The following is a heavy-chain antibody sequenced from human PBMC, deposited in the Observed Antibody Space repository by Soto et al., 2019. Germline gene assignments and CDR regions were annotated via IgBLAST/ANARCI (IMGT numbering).Heavy chain of an antibody. Sequence: EVQLLEAGGGLVQPGGSLRLSCAASGLTFSSYAMRWVRQAPGKGLGLVSAISGSGGSTYYAVSVKGRFTISRDNSKNTLYLQMNSLRDEDTAVYYCARRGSGSYYDYWGQGTLVTVSS. CDR3: ARRGSGSYYDY. CDR2: ISGSGGST. CDR1: GLTFSSYA. D-gene: IGHD1-26*01. J-gene: IGHJ4*02. V-gene: IGHV3-23*01.